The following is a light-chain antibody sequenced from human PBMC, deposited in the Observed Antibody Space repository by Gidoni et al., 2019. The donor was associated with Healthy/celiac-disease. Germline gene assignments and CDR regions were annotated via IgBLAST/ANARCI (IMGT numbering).Light chain of an antibody. CDR3: QQSYSTLT. Sequence: DIQITQSPSSLSASVGDRVTITCRASQSISSYLNWYQQKPGKAPKLLIYAASSLQSGVPSRCSGSGSGTDFTLTISSLQPEDFATYYCQQSYSTLTFGGGTKVEIK. CDR2: AAS. CDR1: QSISSY. V-gene: IGKV1-39*01. J-gene: IGKJ4*01.